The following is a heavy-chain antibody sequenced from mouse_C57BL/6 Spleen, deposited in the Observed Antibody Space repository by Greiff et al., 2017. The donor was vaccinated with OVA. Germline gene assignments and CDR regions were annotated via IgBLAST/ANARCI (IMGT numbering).Heavy chain of an antibody. Sequence: VKLMESGPELVKPGASVKISCKASGYAFSSSWMNWVKQRPGKGLEWIGRIYPGDGDTNYNGKFKGKATLTADKSSSTAYMQLSSLTSEDSAVYFCAGRGNWDHLAGWGKGTLVTVSA. V-gene: IGHV1-82*01. CDR1: GYAFSSSW. J-gene: IGHJ3*01. CDR2: IYPGDGDT. CDR3: AGRGNWDHLAG. D-gene: IGHD4-1*01.